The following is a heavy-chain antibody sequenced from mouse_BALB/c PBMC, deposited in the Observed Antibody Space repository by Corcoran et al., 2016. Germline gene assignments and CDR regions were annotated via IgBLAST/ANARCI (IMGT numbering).Heavy chain of an antibody. CDR1: GFNIKDTY. V-gene: IGHV14-3*02. Sequence: EVQLQQSGAELVKPGASVKLSCTASGFNIKDTYMHWVKQRPEQGLEWIGRIDPANGNTKYDPKFQGKATITADTSSNTAYLQLSSLTSEDTAVYYGASWDWYFDVWGAGTTVTVSS. J-gene: IGHJ1*01. CDR3: ASWDWYFDV. D-gene: IGHD4-1*01. CDR2: IDPANGNT.